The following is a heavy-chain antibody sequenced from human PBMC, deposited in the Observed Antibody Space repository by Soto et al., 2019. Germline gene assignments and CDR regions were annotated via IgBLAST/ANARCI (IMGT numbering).Heavy chain of an antibody. CDR2: IKPDESEK. CDR1: GSTFSDSW. Sequence: PVGSLRLSCTASGSTFSDSWMTWVRQAPGKGLEWVARIKPDESEKKYADSVKGRFSISRDNAKNSMYLQMDSLRGEDTAVYYCVRGGSNYASWGQGTLVTVSS. CDR3: VRGGSNYAS. V-gene: IGHV3-7*01. J-gene: IGHJ5*02. D-gene: IGHD4-4*01.